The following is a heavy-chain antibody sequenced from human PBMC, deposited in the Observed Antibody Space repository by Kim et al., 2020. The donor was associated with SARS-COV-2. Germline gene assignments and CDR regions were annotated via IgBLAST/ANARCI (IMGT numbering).Heavy chain of an antibody. Sequence: GGSLRLSCAASGFTFDGYAMHWVRQAPGKGLEWVSVISCNGGSIGYADSVKGRFTISRDNSKNSLYLQMNSLRAEDTALYYCAKATLCLNYFDYWGQGTLVTVSS. CDR2: ISCNGGSI. J-gene: IGHJ4*02. CDR3: AKATLCLNYFDY. CDR1: GFTFDGYA. V-gene: IGHV3-9*01.